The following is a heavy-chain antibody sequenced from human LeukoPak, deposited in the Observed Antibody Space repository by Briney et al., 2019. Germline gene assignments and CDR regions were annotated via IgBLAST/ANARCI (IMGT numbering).Heavy chain of an antibody. Sequence: KPSETLSLTCTVSGGSISSYYWSWIRQPPGKGLEWIGYIYYSGSTNYNPSLKSRVAISVDTSKNQFSLKLSSVTAADTAVYYCATAGVVPAARYWYFDLWGRGTLVAVSS. V-gene: IGHV4-59*01. J-gene: IGHJ2*01. CDR3: ATAGVVPAARYWYFDL. D-gene: IGHD2-2*01. CDR1: GGSISSYY. CDR2: IYYSGST.